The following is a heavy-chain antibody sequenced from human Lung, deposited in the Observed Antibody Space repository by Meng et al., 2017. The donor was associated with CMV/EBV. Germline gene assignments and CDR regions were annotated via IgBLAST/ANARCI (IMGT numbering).Heavy chain of an antibody. CDR3: ASPYYYDSRGAFDI. J-gene: IGHJ3*02. V-gene: IGHV3-21*01. Sequence: GESLKISCAASGFTFSSYSMNWVRQAPGKGLEWVSSISSSSSYIYYADSVKGRFTISRDNAKNSLYLQMNSLRAEDTAVYYCASPYYYDSRGAFDIWGQGXMVTVSS. CDR2: ISSSSSYI. D-gene: IGHD3-22*01. CDR1: GFTFSSYS.